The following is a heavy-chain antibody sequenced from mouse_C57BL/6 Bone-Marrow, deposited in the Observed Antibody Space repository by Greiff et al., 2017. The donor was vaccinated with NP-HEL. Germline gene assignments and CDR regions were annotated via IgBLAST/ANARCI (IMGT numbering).Heavy chain of an antibody. J-gene: IGHJ3*01. Sequence: QVQLQQSGTELVKPGASVKLSCKASGYTFTSYWMHWVKQRPGQGLEWIGNINPSNGGTNYNEKFKSKATLTVDKSSSTAYMQLSSLTSEDSAVYYCARSPMVTTKFAYWGQGTLVTVSA. CDR3: ARSPMVTTKFAY. D-gene: IGHD2-2*01. CDR2: INPSNGGT. V-gene: IGHV1-53*01. CDR1: GYTFTSYW.